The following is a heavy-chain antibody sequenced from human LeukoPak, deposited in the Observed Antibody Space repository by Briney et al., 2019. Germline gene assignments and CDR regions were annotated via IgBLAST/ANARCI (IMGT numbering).Heavy chain of an antibody. CDR1: GGSISSGGYY. V-gene: IGHV4-31*03. J-gene: IGHJ5*02. Sequence: SETLSLTCTVSGGSISSGGYYWSWIRQHPGKGLEWIGYIYYSGSTYYNPSLKSRVTISVDTSKNQFSLKLSSVTAADTAVYYCAGDNSPQYSSSWRGRWFDPWGQGTLVTVSS. D-gene: IGHD6-13*01. CDR2: IYYSGST. CDR3: AGDNSPQYSSSWRGRWFDP.